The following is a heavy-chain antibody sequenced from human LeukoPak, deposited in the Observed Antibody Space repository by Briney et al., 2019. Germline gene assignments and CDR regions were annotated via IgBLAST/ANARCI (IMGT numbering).Heavy chain of an antibody. Sequence: PGGSLRLSCAASGFTFSSYAMSWVRQAPGKGLEWVSAISGSGGSTYYADSVKGRFTISRDNSKNTLYLQMNSLRAEDTAVYYCAKNWVWFGEIPAFDYWGQGTLVTVSS. D-gene: IGHD3-10*01. V-gene: IGHV3-23*01. CDR2: ISGSGGST. CDR1: GFTFSSYA. CDR3: AKNWVWFGEIPAFDY. J-gene: IGHJ4*02.